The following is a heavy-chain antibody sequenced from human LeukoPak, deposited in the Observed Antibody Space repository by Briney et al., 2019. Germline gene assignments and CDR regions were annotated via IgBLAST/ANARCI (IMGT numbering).Heavy chain of an antibody. V-gene: IGHV3-7*01. Sequence: GGSLRLSCAASGFTFSSYWMSWVRQAPGKGLEWVANIKQDGSEKYYVDSVKGRFTISRDNAKNSLYLQMNSLRAEDTAVYYCARLLGYGSGGSCYSIRFDYWGQGTLVTVSS. D-gene: IGHD2-15*01. J-gene: IGHJ4*02. CDR3: ARLLGYGSGGSCYSIRFDY. CDR2: IKQDGSEK. CDR1: GFTFSSYW.